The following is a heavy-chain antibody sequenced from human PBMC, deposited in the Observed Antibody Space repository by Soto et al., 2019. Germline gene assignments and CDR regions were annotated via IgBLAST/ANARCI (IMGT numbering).Heavy chain of an antibody. CDR2: IIPIFGTA. CDR1: GGTFSSYA. CDR3: ARNYYYYYGMGV. Sequence: SVKVSCKASGGTFSSYAISWVRQAPGQGLEWMGGIIPIFGTANYAQKFQGRVTITADESTSTAYMELSSLRSEDTAVYYCARNYYYYYGMGVWGQGTTVTVSS. V-gene: IGHV1-69*13. J-gene: IGHJ6*02.